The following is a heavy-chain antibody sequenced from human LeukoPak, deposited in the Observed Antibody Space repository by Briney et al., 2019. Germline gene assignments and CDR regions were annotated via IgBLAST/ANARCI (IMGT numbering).Heavy chain of an antibody. CDR3: AATALEY. D-gene: IGHD1-26*01. CDR2: IRYDGSNK. Sequence: QAGGSLRLSCAASGFTFSSYGMHWVRQAPGKGLEWVAFIRYDGSNKYYADSVKARFTISRDKSNTTPYEQMNSLRAEDTAVYYCAATALEYWGQGTLVTVSS. CDR1: GFTFSSYG. J-gene: IGHJ4*02. V-gene: IGHV3-30*02.